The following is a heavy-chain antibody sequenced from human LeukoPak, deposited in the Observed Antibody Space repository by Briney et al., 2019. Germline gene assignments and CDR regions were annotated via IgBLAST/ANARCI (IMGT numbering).Heavy chain of an antibody. CDR2: ISGSGGST. D-gene: IGHD3-16*01. V-gene: IGHV3-23*01. J-gene: IGHJ4*02. Sequence: PGGSLRLSCAASGFTFSSYAMSWVRQAPGKGLEWVSAISGSGGSTYYADSVKGRFTISRDNSKNTLYLQMNSLRAEDTAVYYCARDLEEDMITFGGVPDYWGQGTLVTVSS. CDR1: GFTFSSYA. CDR3: ARDLEEDMITFGGVPDY.